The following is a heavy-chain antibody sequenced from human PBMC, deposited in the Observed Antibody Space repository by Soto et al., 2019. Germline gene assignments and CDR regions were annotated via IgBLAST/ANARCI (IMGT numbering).Heavy chain of an antibody. Sequence: ASVKVSCKASGYTFTSYGISWVRQAPGQGLEWMGWISAYNGNTNYAQKLQGRVTMTTDTSTSTAYMELRSLKTEDTAVYYCTTDPYPFQTRMNAFDIWGQGTMVTVSS. CDR1: GYTFTSYG. CDR2: ISAYNGNT. J-gene: IGHJ3*02. V-gene: IGHV1-18*01. CDR3: TTDPYPFQTRMNAFDI.